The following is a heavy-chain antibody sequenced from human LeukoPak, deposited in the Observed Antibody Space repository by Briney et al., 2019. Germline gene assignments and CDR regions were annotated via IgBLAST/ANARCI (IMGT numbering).Heavy chain of an antibody. D-gene: IGHD4-17*01. CDR2: ISGGGTT. CDR3: AKLLMANDYGDP. CDR1: GFTFSISA. Sequence: GGSLRLSCAASGFTFSISAMKCVRQAPGKGLEWVSSISGGGTTYYADSVRGRFIISRDNSKNTLYLQMNSLRAEDTAVYYCAKLLMANDYGDPWGQGTLVTVSS. V-gene: IGHV3-23*01. J-gene: IGHJ5*02.